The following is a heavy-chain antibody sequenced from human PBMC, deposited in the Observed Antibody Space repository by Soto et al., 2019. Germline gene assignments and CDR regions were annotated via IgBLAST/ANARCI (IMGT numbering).Heavy chain of an antibody. V-gene: IGHV4-59*01. CDR3: ARDRTPDYGDYGDYLDS. J-gene: IGHJ4*02. D-gene: IGHD4-17*01. Sequence: SETLSLTCTVSGGSISSYYWSWIRQPPGKGLEWIGYIYYSGSTNYNPSLKSRVTISVDASTKQFSLKLSSVTAADTAVYYCARDRTPDYGDYGDYLDSWGQGALVTVSS. CDR2: IYYSGST. CDR1: GGSISSYY.